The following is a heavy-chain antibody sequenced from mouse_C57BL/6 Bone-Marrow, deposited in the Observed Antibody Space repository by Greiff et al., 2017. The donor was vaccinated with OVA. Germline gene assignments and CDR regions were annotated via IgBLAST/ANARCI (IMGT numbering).Heavy chain of an antibody. D-gene: IGHD2-2*01. CDR1: GYSITSGYY. CDR2: ISYDGSN. CDR3: AIIYYGYDGYFDV. V-gene: IGHV3-6*01. Sequence: ESGPGLVKPSQSLSLTCSVTGYSITSGYYWNWLRQFPGNKLEWMGYISYDGSNNYNPSLKNRITIPRDTSKNQFFLKLNSVTSEDTATSYCAIIYYGYDGYFDVWGTGTTVTVSS. J-gene: IGHJ1*03.